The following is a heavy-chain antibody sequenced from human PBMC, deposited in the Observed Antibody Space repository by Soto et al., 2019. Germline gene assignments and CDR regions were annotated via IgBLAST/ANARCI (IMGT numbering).Heavy chain of an antibody. Sequence: PSETLSLTCTVSGGSISSGGHYWSWIRQHPGKGLEWIGYIYYSGSTYYNPSLKSRVTISVDTSKNQFSLKLSSVTAADTAVYYCARSVVVVSNWFDPWGQGTLVTVSS. D-gene: IGHD2-15*01. J-gene: IGHJ5*02. V-gene: IGHV4-31*03. CDR1: GGSISSGGHY. CDR2: IYYSGST. CDR3: ARSVVVVSNWFDP.